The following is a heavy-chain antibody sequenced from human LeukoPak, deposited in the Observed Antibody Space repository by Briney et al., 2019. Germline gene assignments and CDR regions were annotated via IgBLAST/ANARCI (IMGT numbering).Heavy chain of an antibody. D-gene: IGHD5-18*01. Sequence: GGSLRLSCAASGFTFNSYSMNWVRQAPGKGLEWVSSISSSSSSIYYADSVKGRFTISRDNAKNSLYLQMDSLRAEDTAVYYCARASGDIVETATMGSYWGQGTLVTVSS. CDR2: ISSSSSSI. J-gene: IGHJ4*02. CDR1: GFTFNSYS. V-gene: IGHV3-21*01. CDR3: ARASGDIVETATMGSY.